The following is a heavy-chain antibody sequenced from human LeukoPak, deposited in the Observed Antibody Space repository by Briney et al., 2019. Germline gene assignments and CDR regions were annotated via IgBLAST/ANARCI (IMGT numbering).Heavy chain of an antibody. J-gene: IGHJ3*02. CDR1: GFTFSSYA. CDR3: VRDVDTAVARSAFDI. D-gene: IGHD5-18*01. CDR2: IKQDGSQK. Sequence: GGSLRLSCAASGFTFSSYAMSWVRQAPGKGLEWVALIKQDGSQKYYVDSVKGRFTISRDNVKNSLYLQMNSLRAEDTGVYYCVRDVDTAVARSAFDIWGQGTMVTVSS. V-gene: IGHV3-7*04.